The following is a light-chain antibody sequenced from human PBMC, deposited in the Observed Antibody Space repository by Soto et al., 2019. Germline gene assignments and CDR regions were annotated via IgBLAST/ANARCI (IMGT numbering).Light chain of an antibody. CDR1: QSVSSN. CDR3: QQYNNWPYT. J-gene: IGKJ2*01. V-gene: IGKV3-15*01. CDR2: GAS. Sequence: EIVMTQSPATLSVSPGERATLSCRASQSVSSNLAWYQQKPGQAPGLRFYGASTRATGIPARFSGSGSGTEFTLTISSLQSEDFAVYSCQQYNNWPYTFGQGTKLEIK.